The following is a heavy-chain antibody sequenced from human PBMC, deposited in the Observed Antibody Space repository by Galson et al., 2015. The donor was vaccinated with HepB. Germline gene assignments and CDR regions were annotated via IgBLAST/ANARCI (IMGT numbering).Heavy chain of an antibody. D-gene: IGHD3-9*01. CDR1: GYTFTKYW. J-gene: IGHJ4*02. Sequence: QSGAEVKKPGESLKISCKSSGYTFTKYWIGWVRQMPGKGLEYMGMIYPGDSDTRYSPSFRGQVTISVDKSISTAYLQWSSLKASDTAMYYCARWYYDILTGYYYFDYWGQGTLVTASS. CDR2: IYPGDSDT. V-gene: IGHV5-51*03. CDR3: ARWYYDILTGYYYFDY.